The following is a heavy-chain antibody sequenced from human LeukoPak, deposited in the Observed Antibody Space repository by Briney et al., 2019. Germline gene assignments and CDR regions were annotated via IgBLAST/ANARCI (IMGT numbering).Heavy chain of an antibody. V-gene: IGHV3-23*01. J-gene: IGHJ6*03. CDR3: AGGVVSLYYYFYMDV. CDR1: GFTFSSYS. CDR2: ISDSGGGT. D-gene: IGHD3-3*01. Sequence: PGGSLRLSCAASGFTFSSYSMNWVRQAPGKGLEWVSGISDSGGGTYYADSVKGRFTISRDTSKNTLYLQMNSLRVEDTAVYYCAGGVVSLYYYFYMDVWGKGTTVTVSS.